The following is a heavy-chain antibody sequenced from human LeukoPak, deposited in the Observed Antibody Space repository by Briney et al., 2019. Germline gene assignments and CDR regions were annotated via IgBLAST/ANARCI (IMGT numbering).Heavy chain of an antibody. Sequence: RPGGSLRLSCAASGFTFDDYGMSWVRQAPGKGLEWVSLISGDGGNTYYADSVKGRFTVSRDNSKNSLYLQMNSLRTEDTALYYCAKVSVPQWESLQLDYWGQGTLVTVSS. J-gene: IGHJ4*02. CDR3: AKVSVPQWESLQLDY. D-gene: IGHD1-26*01. V-gene: IGHV3-43*02. CDR2: ISGDGGNT. CDR1: GFTFDDYG.